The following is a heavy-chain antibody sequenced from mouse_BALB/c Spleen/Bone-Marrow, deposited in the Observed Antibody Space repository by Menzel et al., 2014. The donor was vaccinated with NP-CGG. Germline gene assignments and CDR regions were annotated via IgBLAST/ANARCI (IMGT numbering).Heavy chain of an antibody. CDR2: INPSDGGT. D-gene: IGHD1-1*01. V-gene: IGHV1S81*02. CDR1: GYSFTNYY. Sequence: VQLQQSGAELVKPGASVKLSCKASGYSFTNYYMYWVKQRPGQGLEWIGEINPSDGGTNFNEKFKNKATLTVDKSSSTAYMQLSSLTSEDSAVYYCTRSNYGYWYFDVWGAGTTVTVSS. J-gene: IGHJ1*01. CDR3: TRSNYGYWYFDV.